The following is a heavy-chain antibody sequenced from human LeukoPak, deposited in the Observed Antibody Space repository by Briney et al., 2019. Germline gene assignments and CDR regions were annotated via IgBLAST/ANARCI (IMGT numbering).Heavy chain of an antibody. D-gene: IGHD3-22*01. V-gene: IGHV4-30-2*01. Sequence: PSETLSLTCVVSGGSVTSGGYSWTWIRQPPGKGLEWIGYIYHSGNTYYNPSLKSRVTISVDRSENQFSLKLSSVAAADTAVYYCASVVTDYYDSSGYYDYWGQGALVTVSS. CDR3: ASVVTDYYDSSGYYDY. J-gene: IGHJ4*02. CDR2: IYHSGNT. CDR1: GGSVTSGGYS.